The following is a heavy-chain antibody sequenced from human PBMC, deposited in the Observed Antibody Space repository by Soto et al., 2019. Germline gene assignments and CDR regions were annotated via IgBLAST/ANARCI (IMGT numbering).Heavy chain of an antibody. CDR3: ARGPYGSVDY. V-gene: IGHV4-30-4*01. J-gene: IGHJ4*02. CDR2: IYYSGST. Sequence: SETLSLTCSVSGASISSGDYYWSWIRQPPGKGLEWIGYIYYSGSTYYNPSLKSRVTISVDTSKNQFSLRLSSVTAADTAVYYCARGPYGSVDYWGQGTLVTVSS. D-gene: IGHD3-10*01. CDR1: GASISSGDYY.